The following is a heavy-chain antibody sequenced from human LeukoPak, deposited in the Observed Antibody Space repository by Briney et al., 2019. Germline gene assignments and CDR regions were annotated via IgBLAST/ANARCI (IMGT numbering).Heavy chain of an antibody. CDR2: INYSGTT. CDR1: GDSISSGGYY. D-gene: IGHD2-15*01. J-gene: IGHJ2*01. V-gene: IGHV4-31*03. Sequence: SETLSLTCTVSGDSISSGGYYWTWIRPHPGKGLEWIGYINYSGTTYHNPTLKSRVTMSVDTSKNQFSLKLSSVTAADTAVYYCARGTAGYCTGGRCYYWFFDLWGRGTLVTVSS. CDR3: ARGTAGYCTGGRCYYWFFDL.